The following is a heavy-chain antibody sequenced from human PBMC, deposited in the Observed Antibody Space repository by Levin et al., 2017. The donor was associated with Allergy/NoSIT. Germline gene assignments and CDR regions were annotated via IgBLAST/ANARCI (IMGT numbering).Heavy chain of an antibody. D-gene: IGHD6-13*01. Sequence: GESLKISCSASGFTFSSYAMHWVRQAPGKGLEYVSAISSNGGSTYYADSVKGRFTISRDNSKNTLYLQMSSLRAEDTAVYYCVKDGGTYSSSSGYFDYWGQGTLVTVSS. CDR1: GFTFSSYA. CDR3: VKDGGTYSSSSGYFDY. J-gene: IGHJ4*02. CDR2: ISSNGGST. V-gene: IGHV3-64D*06.